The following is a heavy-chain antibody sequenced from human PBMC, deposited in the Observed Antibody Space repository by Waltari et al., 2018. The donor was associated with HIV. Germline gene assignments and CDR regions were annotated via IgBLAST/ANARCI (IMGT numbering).Heavy chain of an antibody. J-gene: IGHJ4*02. CDR3: AKNENYCSSTNCYAADF. CDR1: GFIFTNYA. CDR2: IRGSSGYT. D-gene: IGHD2-2*01. V-gene: IGHV3-23*01. Sequence: EVQLLESGGGLVQPGGSLRLSCAASGFIFTNYAMTWVRQAPGKGLELVSSIRGSSGYTYYADSVKGRFTISRDSSKNTVYLQMKSLRAEDTAIYYCAKNENYCSSTNCYAADFWGQGTLVTVSS.